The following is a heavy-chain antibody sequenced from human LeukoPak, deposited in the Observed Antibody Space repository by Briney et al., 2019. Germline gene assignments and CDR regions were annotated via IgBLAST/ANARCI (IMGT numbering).Heavy chain of an antibody. Sequence: SGGSLRLSCAASGFTFSSYSMNWVRQAPGKGLEWVSSISSSSSYIYYADSVKGRFTISRDNAKNSLYLQMNSLRAEDTAVYYCARDRYDSSGYYSSTDYWGQGTLVTVFS. J-gene: IGHJ4*02. D-gene: IGHD3-22*01. CDR3: ARDRYDSSGYYSSTDY. CDR2: ISSSSSYI. CDR1: GFTFSSYS. V-gene: IGHV3-21*01.